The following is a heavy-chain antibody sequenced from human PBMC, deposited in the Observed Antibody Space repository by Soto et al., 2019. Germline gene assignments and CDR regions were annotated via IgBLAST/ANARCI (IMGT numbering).Heavy chain of an antibody. CDR3: AREALGNDDFDY. Sequence: PSETLSLTCAVSGGSISSGGYSWSWIRQPPGKGLEWIGYIYYSGSTYYNPSLKSRVTISVDTSKNQFSLKLSSVTAADTAVYYCAREALGNDDFDYWGQGTLVTVSS. J-gene: IGHJ4*02. V-gene: IGHV4-30-4*01. D-gene: IGHD1-1*01. CDR1: GGSISSGGYS. CDR2: IYYSGST.